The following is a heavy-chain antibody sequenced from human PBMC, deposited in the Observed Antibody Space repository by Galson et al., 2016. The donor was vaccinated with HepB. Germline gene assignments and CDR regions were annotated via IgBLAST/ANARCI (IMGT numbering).Heavy chain of an antibody. CDR2: IYYSGRT. J-gene: IGHJ6*02. V-gene: IGHV4-59*08. D-gene: IGHD3-22*01. Sequence: ETLSHTCTVSGASISGYYLSWIRQPPGKGLEWIGYIYYSGRTNYNPSLKSRVTISVDTSKNQFSLKLSSVTAADTAVYYCARRSITTMHVWGQGTTVTVSS. CDR3: ARRSITTMHV. CDR1: GASISGYY.